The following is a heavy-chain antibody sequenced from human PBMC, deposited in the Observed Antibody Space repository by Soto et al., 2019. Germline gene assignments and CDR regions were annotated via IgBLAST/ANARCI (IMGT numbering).Heavy chain of an antibody. D-gene: IGHD6-13*01. J-gene: IGHJ4*02. CDR1: GFTFSDYY. CDR2: ISGTSDSI. V-gene: IGHV3-11*06. CDR3: ARVGVVTAAGTSDY. Sequence: QVQLVESGGGLVRPGGSLRLSCAASGFTFSDYYMTWFRQVPGKGLEWVAYISGTSDSIPYADSVKGRFTISRDNAKISLYLQMNSLRAEDTAVYYCARVGVVTAAGTSDYWGQGTLVPVSS.